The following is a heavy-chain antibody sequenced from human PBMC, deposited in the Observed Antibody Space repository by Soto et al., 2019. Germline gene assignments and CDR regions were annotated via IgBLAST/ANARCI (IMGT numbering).Heavy chain of an antibody. J-gene: IGHJ4*02. CDR3: VRDPNTYYYDSSGYSKALLDY. Sequence: GWSLRLSCASSGFTFISYSMNWVRQAPGKGLEWVSYISSSSSTIYYADSVKGRFTISRDNAKNSLYLQMNSLRDEDTAVYYCVRDPNTYYYDSSGYSKALLDYWGQGTLVTVSS. CDR1: GFTFISYS. CDR2: ISSSSSTI. V-gene: IGHV3-48*02. D-gene: IGHD3-22*01.